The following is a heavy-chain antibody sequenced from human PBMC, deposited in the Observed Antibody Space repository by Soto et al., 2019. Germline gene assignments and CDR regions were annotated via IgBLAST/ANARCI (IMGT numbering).Heavy chain of an antibody. CDR2: IYDTGST. D-gene: IGHD5-12*01. V-gene: IGHV4-59*01. Sequence: SETLSLTCTVSGGSISNSYWSWIRQPPGKGLEWIGYIYDTGSTDYNPSLKSRATISVDTSKNQFSLKLSSVTAADTAVYYCARDSGYGNAFDIWGQGTMVTVSS. CDR3: ARDSGYGNAFDI. CDR1: GGSISNSY. J-gene: IGHJ3*02.